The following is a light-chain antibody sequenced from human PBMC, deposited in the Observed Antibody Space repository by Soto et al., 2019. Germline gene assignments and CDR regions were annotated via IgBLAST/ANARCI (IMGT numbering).Light chain of an antibody. CDR3: SSYTSINTV. CDR1: SSDVGGYKY. Sequence: QSALTQPASVSGSPGQSITISCTGVSSDVGGYKYVSWYQQHPGKAPKVMIYEISKRPSGVSDRFSGSKTGKTASLTISGRQAEDEADYYCSSYTSINTVFGGGTKVTAL. V-gene: IGLV2-14*01. J-gene: IGLJ2*01. CDR2: EIS.